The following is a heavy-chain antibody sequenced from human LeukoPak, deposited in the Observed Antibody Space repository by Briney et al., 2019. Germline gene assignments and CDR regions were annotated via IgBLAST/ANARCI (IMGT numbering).Heavy chain of an antibody. Sequence: KPSETLSLTCAVYGGSFSGYYWSWIRQPPGKGLEWIGEINYSGSTNYNPSLKSRVTISVDTSKNQFSLKLSSVTAADTAVYYCARDISTYYYDSSAHLGNGYWGQGTLVTVSS. CDR1: GGSFSGYY. J-gene: IGHJ4*02. D-gene: IGHD3-22*01. CDR3: ARDISTYYYDSSAHLGNGY. V-gene: IGHV4-34*01. CDR2: INYSGST.